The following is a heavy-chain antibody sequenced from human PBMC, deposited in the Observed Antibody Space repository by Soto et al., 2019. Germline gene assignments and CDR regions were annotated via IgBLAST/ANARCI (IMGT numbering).Heavy chain of an antibody. CDR2: VSTNGGTS. CDR1: GFTFSSYA. J-gene: IGHJ5*02. D-gene: IGHD5-12*01. V-gene: IGHV3-64D*06. CDR3: VKDRAPRDGYKTQPGS. Sequence: PGGALRLSCADSGFTFSSYAMTWVRQAPGKGLEYVSAVSTNGGTSYYADSVKGRFTISRDNSRNTLYLQMNSLRPEDTAVYYCVKDRAPRDGYKTQPGSWGLGTLVTVSS.